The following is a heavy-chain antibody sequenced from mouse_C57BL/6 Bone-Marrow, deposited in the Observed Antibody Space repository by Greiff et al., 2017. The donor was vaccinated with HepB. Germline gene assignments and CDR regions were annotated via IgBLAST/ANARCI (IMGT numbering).Heavy chain of an antibody. CDR2: IYPRSGNT. J-gene: IGHJ3*01. CDR1: GYTFTSYG. CDR3: ARGDGP. D-gene: IGHD2-3*01. Sequence: VKLQESGAELARPGASVKLSCKASGYTFTSYGISWVKQRTGQGLEWIGEIYPRSGNTYYNEKFKGKATLTADKSSSTAYMELRSLTSEDSAVYFCARGDGPWGQGTLVTVSA. V-gene: IGHV1-81*01.